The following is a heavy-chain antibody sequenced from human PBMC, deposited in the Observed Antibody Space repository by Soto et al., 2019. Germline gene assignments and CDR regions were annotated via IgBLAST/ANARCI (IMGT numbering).Heavy chain of an antibody. CDR2: AYHIGMT. CDR1: GDSVNNNINW. Sequence: QVQLQESGPGLVKPSGTLSLTCSVSGDSVNNNINWWTWVRQPPGKGLEWIGEAYHIGMTHYNPSLKTRVSMSVDTSRNLFSLTLNFVTAADTGVYYCARVDGPGSFFDYWGQGILVTV. D-gene: IGHD3-10*01. V-gene: IGHV4-4*02. CDR3: ARVDGPGSFFDY. J-gene: IGHJ4*02.